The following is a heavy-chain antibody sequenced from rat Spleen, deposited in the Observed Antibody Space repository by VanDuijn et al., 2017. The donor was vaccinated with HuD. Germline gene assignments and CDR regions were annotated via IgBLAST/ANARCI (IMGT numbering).Heavy chain of an antibody. D-gene: IGHD1-2*01. V-gene: IGHV3-3*01. CDR2: IDSAGST. Sequence: EVQLQESGPGLVKPSQSLSLTCSVTGYSITSNYWGWIRKFPGNKLEWMGYIDSAGSTNYNPHLKSRISITRVTSKNQFFLQVRSVPTEDTVTYYWAMSGYYNSFTLLMDVWGQGASVIVSS. CDR3: AMSGYYNSFTLLMDV. CDR1: GYSITSNY. J-gene: IGHJ4*01.